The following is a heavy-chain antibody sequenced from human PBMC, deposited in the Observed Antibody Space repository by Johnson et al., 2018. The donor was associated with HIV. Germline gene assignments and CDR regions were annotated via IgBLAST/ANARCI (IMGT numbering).Heavy chain of an antibody. D-gene: IGHD6-6*01. CDR3: TTEEYSSSSAAFDI. V-gene: IGHV3-15*01. CDR1: GFTFSSAW. J-gene: IGHJ3*02. Sequence: VQLVESGGGLVKPGGSLRLSCAASGFTFSSAWMSWVRQAPGKGLEWVGRIRSNTDSRSSDYAAHVKVRFTSSRDNSKNTLQLPMNSLKTEDTAVYYCTTEEYSSSSAAFDIWGQGTMVTVSS. CDR2: IRSNTDSRSS.